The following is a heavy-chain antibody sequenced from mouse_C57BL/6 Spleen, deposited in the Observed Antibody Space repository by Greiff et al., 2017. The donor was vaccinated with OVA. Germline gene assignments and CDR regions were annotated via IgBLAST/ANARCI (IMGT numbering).Heavy chain of an antibody. D-gene: IGHD2-5*01. Sequence: VQLQQPGTELVKPGASVKLSCTASGYTFTSYWMHWVKQRPGQGLEWIGHINPSNGGTNSNEKFTSKATLTVDKSSSTAYMQLSSLTSEDSAVYYCAGSNYEGGFAYWGQGTLVTVSA. V-gene: IGHV1-53*01. CDR1: GYTFTSYW. CDR3: AGSNYEGGFAY. CDR2: INPSNGGT. J-gene: IGHJ3*01.